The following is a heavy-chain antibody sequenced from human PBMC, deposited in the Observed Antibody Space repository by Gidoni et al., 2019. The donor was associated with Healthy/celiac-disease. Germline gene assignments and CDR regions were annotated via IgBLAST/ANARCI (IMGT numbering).Heavy chain of an antibody. V-gene: IGHV3-53*02. CDR3: AREGGHDDSSGYYFDY. CDR2: IYSGGST. J-gene: IGHJ4*02. Sequence: EVQLVETGGGLLQPGGSLRHSCAASGFTVSSHYMSWVRQAPGNGLEWVSVIYSGGSTYFADSVKGRFTISRDNSKNTLYLQMNSLRAEDTAVYYCAREGGHDDSSGYYFDYWGQGTLVTVSS. CDR1: GFTVSSHY. D-gene: IGHD3-22*01.